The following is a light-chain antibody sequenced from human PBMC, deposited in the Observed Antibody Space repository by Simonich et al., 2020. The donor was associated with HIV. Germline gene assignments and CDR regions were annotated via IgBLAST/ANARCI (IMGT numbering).Light chain of an antibody. CDR3: QQRSNWPRT. Sequence: EIVMTQSPATLSVSPGERATLSCRASQSVRSNLAWYQQKPGQAPRLLIYDASNRATGIPARFSGSGSGTDFTLTISSLEPEDFAVYYCQQRSNWPRTFGQGTKVEIK. J-gene: IGKJ1*01. CDR2: DAS. CDR1: QSVRSN. V-gene: IGKV3-11*01.